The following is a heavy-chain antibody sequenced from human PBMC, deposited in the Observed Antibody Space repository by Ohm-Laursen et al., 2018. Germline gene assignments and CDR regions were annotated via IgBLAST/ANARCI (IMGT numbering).Heavy chain of an antibody. J-gene: IGHJ6*02. CDR2: INWNSGDI. CDR3: AKDLLAAPDYYGMDV. V-gene: IGHV3-9*01. CDR1: GFTFSSYA. Sequence: SLRLSCAASGFTFSSYAMSWVRQAPGKGLGWVATINWNSGDIGYGDSVKGRFTISRDNARSSLDLQMNSLRVEDTALYYCAKDLLAAPDYYGMDVWGQGTTVTVSS. D-gene: IGHD6-13*01.